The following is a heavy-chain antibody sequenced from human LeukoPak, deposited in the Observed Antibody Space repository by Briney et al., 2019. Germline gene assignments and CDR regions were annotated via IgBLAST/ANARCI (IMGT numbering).Heavy chain of an antibody. CDR2: IYYSGST. CDR3: ARMEAYYGSGSYKPYYFDY. Sequence: SQTLSLTCTVSGGSISSSGYYWSWIRQHPGKGLEWIGYIYYSGSTYYNPSLKSRVTISVDTSKNQFSLKLSSVTAADTAVYYCARMEAYYGSGSYKPYYFDYWGQGTLVTVSS. V-gene: IGHV4-31*03. CDR1: GGSISSSGYY. D-gene: IGHD3-10*01. J-gene: IGHJ4*02.